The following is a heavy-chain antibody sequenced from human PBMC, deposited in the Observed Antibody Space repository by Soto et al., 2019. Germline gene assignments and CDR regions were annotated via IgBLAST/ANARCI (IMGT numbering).Heavy chain of an antibody. CDR1: GGTFSSYT. CDR2: IIPILGIA. V-gene: IGHV1-69*02. Sequence: GASVKVSCKASGGTFSSYTISWVRQAPGQGLEWMGRIIPILGIANYTQKFQGRVTITADKSTSTAYVELSSLRSEDTAVYYCARVGIVATIPSFDPWGQGTLVTVSS. D-gene: IGHD5-12*01. J-gene: IGHJ5*02. CDR3: ARVGIVATIPSFDP.